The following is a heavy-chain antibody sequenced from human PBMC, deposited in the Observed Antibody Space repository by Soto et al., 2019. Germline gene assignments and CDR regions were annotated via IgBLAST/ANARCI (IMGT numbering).Heavy chain of an antibody. Sequence: QVQLVQSGAEVKRPGSSVKVSCKASGDTFNFYSINWVRQAPGLGLEWMGRVNPIVSMSNYAQRVQGRVTXTXDXXMSTAYMELSGLRSEDTATYYCATSYGSGYRAFDYWGQGALVTVSS. CDR3: ATSYGSGYRAFDY. J-gene: IGHJ4*02. CDR1: GDTFNFYS. CDR2: VNPIVSMS. D-gene: IGHD3-10*01. V-gene: IGHV1-69*04.